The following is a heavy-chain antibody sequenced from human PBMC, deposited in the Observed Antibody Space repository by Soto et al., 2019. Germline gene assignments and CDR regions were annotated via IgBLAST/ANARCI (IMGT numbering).Heavy chain of an antibody. CDR2: INAGSGNT. CDR3: ARTVFLEWLSPVYAMDV. V-gene: IGHV1-3*01. J-gene: IGHJ6*03. Sequence: ASVKVSCKASGCTFRSYAIHWVRQAPLQVLEWMVCINAGSGNTKYSQNFEDRVTITRDTSASTAYMELSSLSSEDTAVYYCARTVFLEWLSPVYAMDVWGKGTKLTVSS. D-gene: IGHD3-3*01. CDR1: GCTFRSYA.